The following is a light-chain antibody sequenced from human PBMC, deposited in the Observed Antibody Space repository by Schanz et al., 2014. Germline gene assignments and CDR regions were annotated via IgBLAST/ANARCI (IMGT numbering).Light chain of an antibody. V-gene: IGLV2-14*02. CDR2: EGS. CDR1: SSDVGSYNL. CDR3: AAWDDSLNGV. Sequence: QSALTQPASVSGSPGQSITISCTGTSSDVGSYNLVSWYQQHPGKAPKLMIYEGSKRPSGVPDRFSGSKSGNTASLTVSGLQAEDEADYYCAAWDDSLNGVFGGGTKLTVL. J-gene: IGLJ3*02.